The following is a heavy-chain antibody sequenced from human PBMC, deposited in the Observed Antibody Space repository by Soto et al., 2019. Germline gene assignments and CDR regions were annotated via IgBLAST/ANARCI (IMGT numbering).Heavy chain of an antibody. D-gene: IGHD3-10*01. CDR1: GYTFTSYG. CDR2: INPYNGNT. V-gene: IGHV1-18*01. J-gene: IGHJ4*02. CDR3: ARDWVGIDY. Sequence: QVQLVQSGAEVKKPGASVKVSCKASGYTFTSYGISWVRQAPGQGLEWMGWINPYNGNTNYAQKLQGSITMTTDTSTNTAYMELRSLGSVDTAVYYCARDWVGIDYWGQGTLVTVSS.